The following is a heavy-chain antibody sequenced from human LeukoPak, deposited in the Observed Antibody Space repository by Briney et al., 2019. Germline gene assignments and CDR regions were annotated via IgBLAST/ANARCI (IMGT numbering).Heavy chain of an antibody. CDR1: GFTFSDYY. D-gene: IGHD3-9*01. V-gene: IGHV3-11*06. Sequence: GGSLRLSCAASGFTFSDYYMSWIRQAPGKGREWVSYIISRSSYTNYADSVKGRFTISRDNAKNSLYLQMNSLRAEDTAVYYCARDRSYDILTGYSGILFDYWGQGTLVTVSS. CDR3: ARDRSYDILTGYSGILFDY. CDR2: IISRSSYT. J-gene: IGHJ4*02.